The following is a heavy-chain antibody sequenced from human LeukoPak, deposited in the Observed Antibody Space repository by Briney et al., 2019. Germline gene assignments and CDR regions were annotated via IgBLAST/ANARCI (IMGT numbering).Heavy chain of an antibody. Sequence: LRLSCVASGFTFSSYWMHWIRQHPGKGLEWIGYIYYSGSTYYNPSLKSRVTISVDTSKNQFSLKLSSVTAADTAVYYCARTHAAGKNFDYWGQGTLVTVSS. V-gene: IGHV4-31*02. D-gene: IGHD6-25*01. CDR3: ARTHAAGKNFDY. J-gene: IGHJ4*02. CDR2: IYYSGST. CDR1: GFTFSSYW.